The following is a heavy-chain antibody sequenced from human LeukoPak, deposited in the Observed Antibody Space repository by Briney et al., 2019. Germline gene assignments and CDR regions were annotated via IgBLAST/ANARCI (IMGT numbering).Heavy chain of an antibody. CDR1: GGSISSGGYY. V-gene: IGHV4-30-4*08. CDR2: IYYSGST. CDR3: ARAGYSSGWYNYYFDY. D-gene: IGHD6-19*01. Sequence: PSETLSLTCTVSGGSISSGGYYWSWIRQHPGKGLEWIGYIYYSGSTYYNPSLKSRVTISVDTSKNQFSLKLSSVTAADTAVYYCARAGYSSGWYNYYFDYWGQGTLVTVSS. J-gene: IGHJ4*02.